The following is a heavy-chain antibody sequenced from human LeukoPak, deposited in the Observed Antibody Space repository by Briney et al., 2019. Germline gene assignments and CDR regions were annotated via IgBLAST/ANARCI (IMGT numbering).Heavy chain of an antibody. D-gene: IGHD6-6*01. Sequence: GGSLRLSCAASGFSFSYYAMSWVRQAPGKGLEWVSAITHSSSDTFYADSVQGRFTISRDNSKTTLYLQMDSLRAEDTATYYCAKGSSSSRPYYFDYWGQGTLVTVSS. CDR2: ITHSSSDT. CDR1: GFSFSYYA. V-gene: IGHV3-23*01. J-gene: IGHJ4*02. CDR3: AKGSSSSRPYYFDY.